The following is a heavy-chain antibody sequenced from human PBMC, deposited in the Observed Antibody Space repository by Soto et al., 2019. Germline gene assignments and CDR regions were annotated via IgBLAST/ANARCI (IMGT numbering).Heavy chain of an antibody. CDR2: IKRKTDGGTT. D-gene: IGHD3-3*01. V-gene: IGHV3-15*07. Sequence: EVQLVESGGGLVKPGGSLRLSCAASGFTFSNAWMNWVRQAPGKGLEWVGRIKRKTDGGTTDYAAPVKGRFTISRDDSKTTLYLQMNSLKTEDPAVYYCTTVPFTIRPGDYWGQGTLVTVSS. J-gene: IGHJ4*02. CDR1: GFTFSNAW. CDR3: TTVPFTIRPGDY.